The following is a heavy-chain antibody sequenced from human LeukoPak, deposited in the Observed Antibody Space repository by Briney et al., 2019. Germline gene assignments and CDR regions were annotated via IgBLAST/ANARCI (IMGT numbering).Heavy chain of an antibody. D-gene: IGHD3-22*01. V-gene: IGHV4-31*03. CDR1: GGSVSTAGYF. CDR2: IYYSGST. Sequence: MTSETLSLTCTVSGGSVSTAGYFWNWIRQHPGKGLEWIGYIYYSGSTYYNPSLKSRVTISVDTSKNQFSLKLSSVTAADTAVYYCASPYYYDSSGLLFDYWGQGTLVTVSS. J-gene: IGHJ4*02. CDR3: ASPYYYDSSGLLFDY.